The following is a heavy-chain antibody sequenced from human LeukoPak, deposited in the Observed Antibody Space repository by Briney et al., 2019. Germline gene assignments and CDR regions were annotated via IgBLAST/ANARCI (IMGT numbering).Heavy chain of an antibody. CDR1: GGSISSGGYY. V-gene: IGHV4-31*03. Sequence: PSETLSLTCTVSGGSISSGGYYWSWLRQHPGRGLEWIGYIYYSGSTYYNPSLKSRITISVDTSKNQFSLKLSSVTAADTAVYYCALKRAAAVDYWGQGTLVTVSS. CDR3: ALKRAAAVDY. J-gene: IGHJ4*02. CDR2: IYYSGST. D-gene: IGHD6-13*01.